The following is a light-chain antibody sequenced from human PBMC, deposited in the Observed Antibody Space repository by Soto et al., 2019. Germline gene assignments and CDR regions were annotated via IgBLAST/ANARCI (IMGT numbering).Light chain of an antibody. Sequence: EIVMTQSLASLSVSPGERATLSCRASQSVSSNLAWYQQKPGQAPRLLIYGASTRATGIPARFSGSGSGTEFTLTISSLQSEDFAVYYCQQYNNWPPYTFGQGTKPEIK. CDR3: QQYNNWPPYT. J-gene: IGKJ2*01. V-gene: IGKV3-15*01. CDR2: GAS. CDR1: QSVSSN.